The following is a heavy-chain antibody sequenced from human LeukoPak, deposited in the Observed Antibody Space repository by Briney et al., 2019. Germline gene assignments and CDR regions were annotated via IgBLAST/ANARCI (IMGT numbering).Heavy chain of an antibody. CDR1: GGSISTYY. D-gene: IGHD6-13*01. Sequence: PSETLSLTCTVSGGSISTYYWSWIRQPPGKRLEWTGYMYDGGSTSYNPSLKSRVTILVDMSKNQFSLRLSSVTAADTAVYFCARRSHSSSWLLDYWGQGTLVTVSS. CDR2: MYDGGST. J-gene: IGHJ4*02. CDR3: ARRSHSSSWLLDY. V-gene: IGHV4-59*08.